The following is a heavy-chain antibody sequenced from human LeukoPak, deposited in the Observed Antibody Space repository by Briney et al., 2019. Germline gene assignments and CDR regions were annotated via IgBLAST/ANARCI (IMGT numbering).Heavy chain of an antibody. CDR1: GYSISSDYY. V-gene: IGHV4-38-2*02. J-gene: IGHJ4*02. D-gene: IGHD5-18*01. Sequence: SETLSLTCTVSGYSISSDYYWGWIRQPPGKGLEWFGNIFHNGNTYYNPSLKSRVTMSIDTSKKQFSLKLRTATAADTAVYYCARIEDVTRGYNHAYYFDYWGQGTLVTVSS. CDR2: IFHNGNT. CDR3: ARIEDVTRGYNHAYYFDY.